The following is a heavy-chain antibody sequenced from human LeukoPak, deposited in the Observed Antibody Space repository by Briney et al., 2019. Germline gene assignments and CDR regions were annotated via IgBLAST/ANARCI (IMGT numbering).Heavy chain of an antibody. D-gene: IGHD3-22*01. V-gene: IGHV3-23*01. J-gene: IGHJ4*02. CDR1: GFTFSSYW. CDR3: AKDSDYYDSSGYWSWDYFDY. CDR2: ISGSGGST. Sequence: GGSLRLSCAASGFTFSSYWMSWVRQAPGKGLEWVSAISGSGGSTYYADSVKGRFTISRDNSKNTLYLQMNSLRAEDTAVYYCAKDSDYYDSSGYWSWDYFDYWGQGTLVTVSS.